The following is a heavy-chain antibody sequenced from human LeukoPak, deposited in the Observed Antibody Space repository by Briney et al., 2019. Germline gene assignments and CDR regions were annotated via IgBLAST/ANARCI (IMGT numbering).Heavy chain of an antibody. J-gene: IGHJ4*02. V-gene: IGHV1-2*02. Sequence: ASVKVSCKASGYTFTGYYVHWVRQAPGQGLEWMGWINPNSGGTNYAQKFQGRVTMTRDTSISTAYMELSRLRSDDTAVYYCAREWNYYDSSGSKFDYWGQGTLVTVSS. CDR3: AREWNYYDSSGSKFDY. CDR1: GYTFTGYY. D-gene: IGHD3-22*01. CDR2: INPNSGGT.